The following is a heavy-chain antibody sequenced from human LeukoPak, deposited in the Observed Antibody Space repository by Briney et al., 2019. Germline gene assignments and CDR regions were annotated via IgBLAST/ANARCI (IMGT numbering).Heavy chain of an antibody. V-gene: IGHV1-8*01. CDR3: ARSPRYCGGGSCAF. CDR1: GYTFTSYN. CDR2: MNPNSGNT. Sequence: ASVKVSCKASGYTFTSYNINWVRQATGQGLGWMGWMNPNSGNTGYAQKFQGRVTMTRNTSITTAYLELSSLRSEDTAVYYCARSPRYCGGGSCAFWGQGTLITVSS. J-gene: IGHJ4*02. D-gene: IGHD2-15*01.